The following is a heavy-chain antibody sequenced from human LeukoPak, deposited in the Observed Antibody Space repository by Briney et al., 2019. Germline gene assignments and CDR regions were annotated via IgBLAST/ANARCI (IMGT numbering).Heavy chain of an antibody. CDR1: GYTFTSYG. J-gene: IGHJ5*02. Sequence: ASVKVSCKASGYTFTSYGISRVRQAPGQGLEWMGWISAYNGNTNCAQKLQGRVTMTTDTSTSTAYMELRSLRSDDTAVYYCARDGYFDWLLPLGWFDPWGQGTLVTVSS. D-gene: IGHD3-9*01. CDR2: ISAYNGNT. V-gene: IGHV1-18*01. CDR3: ARDGYFDWLLPLGWFDP.